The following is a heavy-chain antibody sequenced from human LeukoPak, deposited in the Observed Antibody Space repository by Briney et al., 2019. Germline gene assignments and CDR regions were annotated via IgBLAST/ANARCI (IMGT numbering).Heavy chain of an antibody. CDR2: IYPSDSGT. J-gene: IGHJ4*02. D-gene: IGHD6-13*01. V-gene: IGHV5-51*01. CDR1: GYIITTYW. CDR3: TRQGSSWEVPGY. Sequence: GESLKISCKASGYIITTYWLGWVRQTPGKGLEWMGIIYPSDSGTRYSPSFQGQVTMSVDKSISTAYLQWSSLKASDTAMYYCTRQGSSWEVPGYWGQGTLVTVSS.